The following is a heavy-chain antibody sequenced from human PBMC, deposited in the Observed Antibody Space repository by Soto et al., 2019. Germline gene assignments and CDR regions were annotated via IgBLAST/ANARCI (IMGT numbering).Heavy chain of an antibody. Sequence: ASVKVSCKASGYTFTSYAMHWVRQAPGQRLEWMGWINAGNGNTKYSQRFQGRVTITRDTSASTAYMELSSLRSEDTAVYYCARVVPPTWFDPWGQGTLVTVSS. V-gene: IGHV1-3*01. CDR1: GYTFTSYA. J-gene: IGHJ5*02. CDR3: ARVVPPTWFDP. D-gene: IGHD1-26*01. CDR2: INAGNGNT.